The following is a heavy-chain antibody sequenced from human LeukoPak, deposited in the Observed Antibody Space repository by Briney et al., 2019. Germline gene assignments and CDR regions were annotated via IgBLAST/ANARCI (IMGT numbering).Heavy chain of an antibody. CDR2: IYPVDSDT. V-gene: IGHV5-51*01. CDR3: ARGYYDRSGYYISDY. D-gene: IGHD3-22*01. Sequence: GESLKISCKGSGYSFTSYWIGWVRQMPGKGLEWMGIIYPVDSDTSYSPSFQGQVTISDDKSISTRYLQWSSLQASDAAMYYCARGYYDRSGYYISDYWGQGTLVTVSS. J-gene: IGHJ4*02. CDR1: GYSFTSYW.